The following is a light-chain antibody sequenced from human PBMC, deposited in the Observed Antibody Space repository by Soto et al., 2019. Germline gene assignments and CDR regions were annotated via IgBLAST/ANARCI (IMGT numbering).Light chain of an antibody. CDR1: QTISGW. CDR2: DAS. V-gene: IGKV1-5*01. J-gene: IGKJ1*01. Sequence: DIQMTQSPSTLSASVGDTVTITCRASQTISGWLAWHQQRPGKAHNXLIFDASTLESGGPSRFSAIVSGTTFTLNFRGMESDDGVTYYGLLYNGYHRTCGQGAKV. CDR3: LLYNGYHRT.